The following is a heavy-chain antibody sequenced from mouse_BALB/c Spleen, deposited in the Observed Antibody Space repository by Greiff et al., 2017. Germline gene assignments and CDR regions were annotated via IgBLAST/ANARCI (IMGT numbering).Heavy chain of an antibody. J-gene: IGHJ2*01. CDR2: IDPETGGT. D-gene: IGHD1-2*01. CDR1: GYTFTDYE. CDR3: TRNYGYGDY. V-gene: IGHV1-15*01. Sequence: VQLHQSGAELVRPGASVTLSCKASGYTFTDYEMHWVKQTPVHGLEWIGAIDPETGGTAYNQKFKGKATLTADKSSSTAYMELRSLTSEDSAVYYCTRNYGYGDYWGQGTTLTVSS.